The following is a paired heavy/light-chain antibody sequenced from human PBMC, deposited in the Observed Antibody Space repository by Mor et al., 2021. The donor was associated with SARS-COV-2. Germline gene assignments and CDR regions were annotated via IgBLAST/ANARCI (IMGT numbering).Heavy chain of an antibody. CDR2: IYKSGST. Sequence: QVRLQESGPGLVKPSETLSLTCAVSGGSISYYYWSWIRQPPGKGLEWIGYIYKSGSTNYNPSLKSRVTMSVDTSKNQFSLKVNSVTAADTAVYYCARAYAGELATIVDFWGQGTMVAVSS. V-gene: IGHV4-59*01. D-gene: IGHD2-21*01. CDR1: GGSISYYY. J-gene: IGHJ3*01. CDR3: ARAYAGELATIVDF.
Light chain of an antibody. J-gene: IGLJ2*01. CDR2: YYSDSDK. V-gene: IGLV5-37*01. CDR3: MIWPSNGHVV. Sequence: QPVLTQPPSSSAPPGDSARLTCTLPNDINVRSSNIYWYQQKPGSPPRYLLYYYSDSDKGQGSGVPSRFSGSKDASANTGLLLISGLQSDDEADYYCMIWPSNGHVVFGGGTKLTVL. CDR1: NDINVRSSN.